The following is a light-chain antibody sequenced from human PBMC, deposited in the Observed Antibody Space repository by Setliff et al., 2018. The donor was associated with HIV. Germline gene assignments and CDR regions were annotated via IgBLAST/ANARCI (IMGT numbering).Light chain of an antibody. V-gene: IGLV2-14*03. CDR1: SSDVGGYNY. J-gene: IGLJ1*01. Sequence: QSALTQPASVSGSPGQSITISCTGSSSDVGGYNYVSWYQQHPGKAPKLMIYAVSNRPSGVSNRFSGSKSGNTASLTISGLQAEDETDYYCSSYTSSTPLYVFGTGTKHRP. CDR2: AVS. CDR3: SSYTSSTPLYV.